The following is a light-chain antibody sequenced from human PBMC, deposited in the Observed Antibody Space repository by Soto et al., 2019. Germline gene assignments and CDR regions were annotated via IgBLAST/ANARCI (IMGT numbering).Light chain of an antibody. V-gene: IGKV1-39*01. Sequence: EIQVTQSPSSLSSSVGDRVTITCRTNQSISAWVNWYQQKPGKAPKILIYAGSSLQSGVPSRFISSRLVTDCTLIISRVPPGDFANYYCRQSYSASLTFGGGTKVEIK. CDR2: AGS. CDR1: QSISAW. CDR3: RQSYSASLT. J-gene: IGKJ4*01.